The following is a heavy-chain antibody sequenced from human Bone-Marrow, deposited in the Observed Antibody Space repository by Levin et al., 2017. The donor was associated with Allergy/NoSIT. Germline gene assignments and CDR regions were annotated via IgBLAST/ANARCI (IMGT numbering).Heavy chain of an antibody. CDR2: IKEDGNEK. D-gene: IGHD6-13*01. CDR1: GFALSGYW. J-gene: IGHJ6*02. CDR3: ARGVGLDV. Sequence: SCAASGFALSGYWMSWVRQAPGRGLEWVANIKEDGNEKHYVDSVEGRFTISRDNAKNSLYLQMNSLRAEDTAVYHCARGVGLDVWGQGTTVIVSS. V-gene: IGHV3-7*01.